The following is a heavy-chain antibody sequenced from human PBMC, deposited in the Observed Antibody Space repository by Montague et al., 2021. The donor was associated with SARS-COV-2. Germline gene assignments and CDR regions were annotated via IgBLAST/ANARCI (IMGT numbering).Heavy chain of an antibody. J-gene: IGHJ4*02. CDR3: ARDHRQVWFGAPVMERYSDY. CDR1: GFTFSSYW. Sequence: SLRLSCAASGFTFSSYWMSWVRQAPGKGLEWVANIKQDGSEKYYVDSVKGRFTISRDNAKNSLYLQMNSLRAEDTAVYYCARDHRQVWFGAPVMERYSDYWGQGTLVTVSS. D-gene: IGHD3-10*01. CDR2: IKQDGSEK. V-gene: IGHV3-7*01.